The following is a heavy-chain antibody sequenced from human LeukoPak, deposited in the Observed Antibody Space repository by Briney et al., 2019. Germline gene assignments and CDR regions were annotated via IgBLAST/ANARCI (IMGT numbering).Heavy chain of an antibody. Sequence: QPGGSLRLSCAASGFTFSSYVMNWVRQAPGKGLEWVSTISGRGGMYYADSVKGRFTISRDNSKNTLHLQMNSLRVEDTAVYYCAKDRSPAYNWFDPWGQGTLVIVSS. J-gene: IGHJ5*02. CDR3: AKDRSPAYNWFDP. V-gene: IGHV3-23*01. CDR1: GFTFSSYV. D-gene: IGHD1-14*01. CDR2: ISGRGGM.